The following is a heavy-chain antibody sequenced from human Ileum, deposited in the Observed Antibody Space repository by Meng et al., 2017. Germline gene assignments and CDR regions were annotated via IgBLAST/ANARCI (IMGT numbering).Heavy chain of an antibody. CDR3: AREFYVDTAMVIDS. D-gene: IGHD5-18*01. CDR1: NGSLTNVNNY. J-gene: IGHJ4*02. V-gene: IGHV4-30-4*01. CDR2: IYYDGSS. Sequence: QVQLQESGPGLVKPSQTLSLTSSVSNGSLTNVNNYWNWIRQAPGQALKHIGYIYYDGSSYATPSLKSRVTMSIDTSTNQFSLRLDSVTAADTAVYYCAREFYVDTAMVIDSWGPGALVTVSS.